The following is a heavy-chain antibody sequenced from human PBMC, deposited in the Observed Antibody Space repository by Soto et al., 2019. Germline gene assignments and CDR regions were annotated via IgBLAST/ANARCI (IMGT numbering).Heavy chain of an antibody. Sequence: SETLSLTCTVSGGSISSFYWSWIRQPPGKALEWIGYIYNNGSTNYSPSLKSRVTISVDTSKNQFSLKLSSVTAADTAVYYCARDPDSRGYSYFDYWGQGTLVTVSS. J-gene: IGHJ4*02. D-gene: IGHD3-22*01. V-gene: IGHV4-59*01. CDR1: GGSISSFY. CDR2: IYNNGST. CDR3: ARDPDSRGYSYFDY.